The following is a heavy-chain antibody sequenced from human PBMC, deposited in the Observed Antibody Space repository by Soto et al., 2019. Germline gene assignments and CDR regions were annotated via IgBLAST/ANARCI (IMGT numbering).Heavy chain of an antibody. CDR3: ARLYYDYV. CDR1: GFTFGTYS. Sequence: LRLSCAGSGFTFGTYSMNWVRQAAGKGLEWIAYISYDSDTIQYADSVKGRFTISRDNAKNSLYLQMNSLRDEDTAVYYCARLYYDYVWGRGTTVTVSS. D-gene: IGHD3-3*01. CDR2: ISYDSDTI. J-gene: IGHJ6*02. V-gene: IGHV3-48*02.